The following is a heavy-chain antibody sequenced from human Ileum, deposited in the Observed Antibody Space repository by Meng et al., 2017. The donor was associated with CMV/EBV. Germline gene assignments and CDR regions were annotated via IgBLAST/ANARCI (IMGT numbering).Heavy chain of an antibody. CDR1: GVSSSGYC. CDR2: MYYSDT. J-gene: IGHJ1*01. CDR3: ALRGSEAGTFQY. V-gene: IGHV4-59*01. D-gene: IGHD1-14*01. Sequence: VRLQESGPELVQPSETLSLTCTVSGVSSSGYCWSWIRQPPGKGLEWIGYMYYSDTNYNRSLESRVIISGDTSKNQFSLKLNSVTAADTAVYYCALRGSEAGTFQYWGQGTLVTVSS.